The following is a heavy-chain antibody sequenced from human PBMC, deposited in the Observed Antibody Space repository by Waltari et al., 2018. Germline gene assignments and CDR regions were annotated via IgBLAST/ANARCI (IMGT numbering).Heavy chain of an antibody. J-gene: IGHJ4*02. CDR1: GGSISSHY. V-gene: IGHV4-59*11. Sequence: QVQLQESGPGLVKPSETLSLTCTVSGGSISSHYWSWIRQPPGKGLEWIGYIYYSGSTNYNPSLKSRVTISVDTSKNQFSLKLSSVTAADTAVYYCARSYYDILTGYQNFGYWGQGTLVTVSS. CDR3: ARSYYDILTGYQNFGY. D-gene: IGHD3-9*01. CDR2: IYYSGST.